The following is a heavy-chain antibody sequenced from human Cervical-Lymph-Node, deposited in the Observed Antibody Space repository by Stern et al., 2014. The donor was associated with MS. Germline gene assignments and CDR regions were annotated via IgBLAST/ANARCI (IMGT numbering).Heavy chain of an antibody. J-gene: IGHJ4*02. CDR1: GGTFRSYA. CDR3: ARAPEYSSSSGEGFDY. Sequence: QVQLVQSGAEVKKPGSSVKVSCKASGGTFRSYAISWVRQAPGQGLEWMGGIIPTFGTANYAPKLQGRVTITQEESTSTAYMELSSLRSEDTAVYYCARAPEYSSSSGEGFDYWGQGTLVTVSS. D-gene: IGHD6-6*01. CDR2: IIPTFGTA. V-gene: IGHV1-69*01.